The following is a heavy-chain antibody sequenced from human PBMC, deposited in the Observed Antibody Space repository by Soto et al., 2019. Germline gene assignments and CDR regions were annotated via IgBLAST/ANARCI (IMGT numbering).Heavy chain of an antibody. Sequence: ASVKVSCKASGYTFTSYVITWVRQAPGYGLEWIGRIIPIFGIASYAQKFQGRVTITADESTSTAYMELSSLRSDDTAVYYCAREDRDRETGLVPAAIDGMDVWGQGTTVTAP. J-gene: IGHJ6*02. V-gene: IGHV1-69*13. CDR2: IIPIFGIA. CDR3: AREDRDRETGLVPAAIDGMDV. CDR1: GYTFTSYV. D-gene: IGHD2-2*01.